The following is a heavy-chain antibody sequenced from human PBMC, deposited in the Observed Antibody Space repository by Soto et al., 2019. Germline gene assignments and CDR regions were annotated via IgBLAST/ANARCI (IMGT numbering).Heavy chain of an antibody. D-gene: IGHD1-26*01. J-gene: IGHJ4*02. V-gene: IGHV1-69*02. Sequence: QVQLVQSGAEVKKPGSSVKVSCKASGGTFSSYTITWVRQAPGQGLEWLERIIPIFGVTNYAQKFQDRVTITAERCTTTAYMELSILRSEDTAVYYCVSEWESRAQTWGFGDSWGQGTLVTVSS. CDR1: GGTFSSYT. CDR3: VSEWESRAQTWGFGDS. CDR2: IIPIFGVT.